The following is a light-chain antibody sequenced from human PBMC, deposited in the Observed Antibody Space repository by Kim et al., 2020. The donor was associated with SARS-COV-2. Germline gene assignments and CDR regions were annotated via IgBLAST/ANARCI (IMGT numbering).Light chain of an antibody. J-gene: IGLJ3*02. Sequence: SYELTQPPSVSVSPGQTASITCSGDKLGDKYACWYQQKPDQSPVLVIYQDSKRPSGIPERFSGSNSGNTATLTISGTQAMDEADYYCQAWDSSTGVFGGG. CDR3: QAWDSSTGV. CDR2: QDS. V-gene: IGLV3-1*01. CDR1: KLGDKY.